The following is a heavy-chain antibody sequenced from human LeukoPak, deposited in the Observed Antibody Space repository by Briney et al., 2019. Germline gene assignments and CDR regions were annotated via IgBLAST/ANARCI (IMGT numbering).Heavy chain of an antibody. Sequence: GGSLRLSCAASGFTFSSYGMHWVRQAPGKGLEWAAFIRYDGSNKYYADSVKGRFTISRDNSKNTLYLQMNSLRAEDTAVYYCAKAPYCTGGSCYDDYWGQGTLVTVSS. J-gene: IGHJ4*02. D-gene: IGHD2-15*01. V-gene: IGHV3-30*02. CDR2: IRYDGSNK. CDR3: AKAPYCTGGSCYDDY. CDR1: GFTFSSYG.